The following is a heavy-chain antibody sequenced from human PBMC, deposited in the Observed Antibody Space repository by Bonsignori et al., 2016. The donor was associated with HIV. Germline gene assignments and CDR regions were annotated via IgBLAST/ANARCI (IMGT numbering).Heavy chain of an antibody. CDR3: ARVSLVQGLTVAGFDT. D-gene: IGHD6-19*01. J-gene: IGHJ4*02. CDR2: INPNSGNT. Sequence: WVRQAPGQGLEWMGWINPNSGNTNCAQKFQGRVTMIRDTSINTAYMELSGLTSNGTAIYYCARVSLVQGLTVAGFDTWGQGTLVTVSS. V-gene: IGHV1-2*02.